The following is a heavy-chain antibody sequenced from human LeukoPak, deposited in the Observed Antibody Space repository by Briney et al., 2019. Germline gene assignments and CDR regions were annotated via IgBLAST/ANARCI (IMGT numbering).Heavy chain of an antibody. Sequence: GGSLRLSCAASGFTFSSYSVNWVRQAPGKGLEWVSSISSSSSYIYYADSVKGRFTISRDNAKNSLYLQMNSLRAEDTAVYYCARCLKVRGVIRYYYMDVWGKGTTVTVSS. CDR3: ARCLKVRGVIRYYYMDV. J-gene: IGHJ6*03. D-gene: IGHD3-10*01. CDR2: ISSSSSYI. CDR1: GFTFSSYS. V-gene: IGHV3-21*01.